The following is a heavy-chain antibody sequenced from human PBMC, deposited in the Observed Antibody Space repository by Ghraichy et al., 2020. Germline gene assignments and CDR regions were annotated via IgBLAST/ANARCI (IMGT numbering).Heavy chain of an antibody. D-gene: IGHD1-26*01. CDR2: INAGNGNT. V-gene: IGHV1-3*01. Sequence: ASVKVSCKASGYTFTDYAINWVRQAPGQRLEWMGRINAGNGNTKYSQKVQGGVTFTRDTSASTVYMELSSLKSEDTAVYYCARDQGPPWETDPFDIWGQGTMVTVSS. CDR1: GYTFTDYA. J-gene: IGHJ3*02. CDR3: ARDQGPPWETDPFDI.